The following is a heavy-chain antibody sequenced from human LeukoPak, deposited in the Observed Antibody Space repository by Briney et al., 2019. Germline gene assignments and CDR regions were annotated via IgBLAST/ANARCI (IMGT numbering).Heavy chain of an antibody. CDR2: IYYSGST. CDR1: GGSVSSGSYY. J-gene: IGHJ4*02. D-gene: IGHD1-1*01. Sequence: KPSETLTLTCTVSGGSVSSGSYYWSWIRQPPGKGLEWIGYIYYSGSTNYNPSLKSRVTISVDTSKNQFSLKLSSVTAADTAVYYCARTTPWNDRSAAYFDYWGQGTLATVSS. V-gene: IGHV4-61*01. CDR3: ARTTPWNDRSAAYFDY.